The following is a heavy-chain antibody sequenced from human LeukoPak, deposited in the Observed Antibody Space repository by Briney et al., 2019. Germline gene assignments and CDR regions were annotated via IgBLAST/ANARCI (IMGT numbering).Heavy chain of an antibody. CDR2: ISSTGSTI. V-gene: IGHV3-11*04. Sequence: GGSLRRSCAASGFTFSDYYMNRIRQAPGKGLEWVSYISSTGSTIYYADSVKGRFTLSRDNAKNSLYLQMNSLRAEDTALYYCATLRAARWGFDYWGQGTLVIVSS. D-gene: IGHD6-6*01. J-gene: IGHJ4*02. CDR1: GFTFSDYY. CDR3: ATLRAARWGFDY.